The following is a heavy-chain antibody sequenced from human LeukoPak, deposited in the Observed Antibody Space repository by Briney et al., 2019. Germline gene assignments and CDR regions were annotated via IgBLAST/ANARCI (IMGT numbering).Heavy chain of an antibody. V-gene: IGHV4-39*01. Sequence: NPSETLSLTCTVSGGSISSSSYYWGWIRQSPGKGLEWIGSIYFSGSTYYNPSLKSRVTISVDTSKNQFSLKLSSVTAADTAVYYCARQRRYDYVWGSYRLGWFDPWGQGTLVTVSS. CDR1: GGSISSSSYY. CDR2: IYFSGST. D-gene: IGHD3-16*02. J-gene: IGHJ5*02. CDR3: ARQRRYDYVWGSYRLGWFDP.